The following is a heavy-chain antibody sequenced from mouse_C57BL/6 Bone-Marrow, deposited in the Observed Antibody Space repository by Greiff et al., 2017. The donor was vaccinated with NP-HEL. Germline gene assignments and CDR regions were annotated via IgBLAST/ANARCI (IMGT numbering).Heavy chain of an antibody. D-gene: IGHD1-1*01. V-gene: IGHV7-3*01. CDR2: IRNKANGYTT. J-gene: IGHJ4*01. CDR3: ARYGTTVLDY. Sequence: EVKLVESGGGLVQPGGSLSLSCAASGFTFTDYYMSWVRQTPGKALEWLGFIRNKANGYTTEYSASVKGRFTISRDNSQSILYLQMNALRAEDSATYYCARYGTTVLDYWGQGTSVTVSS. CDR1: GFTFTDYY.